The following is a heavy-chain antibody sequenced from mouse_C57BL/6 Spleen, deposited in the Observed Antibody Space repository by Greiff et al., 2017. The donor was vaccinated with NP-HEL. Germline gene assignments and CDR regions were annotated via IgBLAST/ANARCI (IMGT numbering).Heavy chain of an antibody. CDR3: ARGGNYLYYAMDY. Sequence: QVQLQQPGAELVKPGASVKLSCKASGYTFTSYWMHWVKQRPGQGLEWIGMIHPDSGSTNYNEKFKGKATLTVDKSSSTAYMQLSSLTSEDSAVYYCARGGNYLYYAMDYWGQGTSVTVSS. CDR2: IHPDSGST. CDR1: GYTFTSYW. J-gene: IGHJ4*01. V-gene: IGHV1-64*01. D-gene: IGHD2-1*01.